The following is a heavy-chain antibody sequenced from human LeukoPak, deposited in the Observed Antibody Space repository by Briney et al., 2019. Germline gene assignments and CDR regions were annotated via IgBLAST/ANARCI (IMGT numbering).Heavy chain of an antibody. Sequence: SETLSLTCAVYGGSFSGYYWSWIRQPPGEGLEWIGEINHSGSTNYNPSLKSRVTISVDTSKNQFSLKLSSVTAADTAVYYCAGSLGIVVVPAAHYYYYMDVWGKGTTVTVSS. J-gene: IGHJ6*03. CDR2: INHSGST. CDR1: GGSFSGYY. CDR3: AGSLGIVVVPAAHYYYYMDV. D-gene: IGHD2-2*01. V-gene: IGHV4-34*01.